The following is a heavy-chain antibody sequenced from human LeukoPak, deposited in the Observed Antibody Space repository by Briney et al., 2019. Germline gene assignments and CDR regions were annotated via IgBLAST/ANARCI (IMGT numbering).Heavy chain of an antibody. CDR2: INPNSGGT. CDR1: GYTFTTYY. Sequence: ASVKVSCTASGYTFTTYYIHWVRQAPGQGLEWMGWINPNSGGTNYAQKFQGRVTMTRDTSISTAYMELSRLGSDDTAVYYCARGGGKSYYYDSSGYYYTYWGQGTLVTVSS. V-gene: IGHV1-2*02. J-gene: IGHJ4*02. CDR3: ARGGGKSYYYDSSGYYYTY. D-gene: IGHD3-22*01.